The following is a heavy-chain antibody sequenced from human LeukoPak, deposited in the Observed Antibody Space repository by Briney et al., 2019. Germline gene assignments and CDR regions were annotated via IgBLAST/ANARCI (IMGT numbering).Heavy chain of an antibody. CDR1: GYTLTELS. J-gene: IGHJ6*03. V-gene: IGHV1-24*01. CDR3: ATVSAAAGYTSLYYYYYMDV. Sequence: ASVKVSCKVSGYTLTELSMHWVRQAPGKGLEWMGGFDPEDGETIYAQKFQGRVTMTEDTSTDTAYMELSSLRSEDTAVYYCATVSAAAGYTSLYYYYYMDVWGKGTTVTVSS. D-gene: IGHD6-13*01. CDR2: FDPEDGET.